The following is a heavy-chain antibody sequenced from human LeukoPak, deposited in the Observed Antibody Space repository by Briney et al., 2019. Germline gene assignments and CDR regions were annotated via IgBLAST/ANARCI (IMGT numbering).Heavy chain of an antibody. CDR2: ISSSGTAI. D-gene: IGHD3-16*01. J-gene: IGHJ4*02. CDR1: GFTFSDYY. V-gene: IGHV3-11*01. Sequence: GGSLRLSCAASGFTFSDYYMSWIRQAPGKGLEWLSYISSSGTAIYNADSVKGRFTISRDNVQNSLFLQMKSLRAEDTAVYYCARYRVITNDYFDSWGQGTLVTVSS. CDR3: ARYRVITNDYFDS.